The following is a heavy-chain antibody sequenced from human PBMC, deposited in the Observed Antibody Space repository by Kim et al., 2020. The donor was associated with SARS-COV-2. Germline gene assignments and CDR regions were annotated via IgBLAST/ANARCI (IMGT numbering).Heavy chain of an antibody. D-gene: IGHD3-9*01. V-gene: IGHV3-23*01. Sequence: VKGRFTISRDNSKNTLYLQMNSLIAADTAVYYCAKDPCVGSDIRCWYFDYWGQGSLVTVSS. J-gene: IGHJ4*02. CDR3: AKDPCVGSDIRCWYFDY.